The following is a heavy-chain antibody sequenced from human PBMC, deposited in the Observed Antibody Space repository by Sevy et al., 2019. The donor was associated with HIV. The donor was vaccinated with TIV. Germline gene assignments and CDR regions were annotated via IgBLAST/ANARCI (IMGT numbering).Heavy chain of an antibody. CDR3: ASTSDYYDSSGYYFDY. V-gene: IGHV1-24*01. CDR2: FDPENGKT. J-gene: IGHJ4*02. Sequence: ASVKVSCKVSGYTLTELSIHWVRQAPGKGLEWLVTFDPENGKTIYAQNFQGRVTMTEDTSTDTTDMELSSLRSEDTAVYYCASTSDYYDSSGYYFDYWGQGTLVTVSS. D-gene: IGHD3-22*01. CDR1: GYTLTELS.